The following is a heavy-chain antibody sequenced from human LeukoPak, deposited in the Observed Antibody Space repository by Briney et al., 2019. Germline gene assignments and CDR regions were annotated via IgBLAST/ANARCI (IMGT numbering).Heavy chain of an antibody. J-gene: IGHJ4*02. CDR3: ARGLTTITIFGVVIIRGMDYFDY. V-gene: IGHV4-4*02. CDR1: GGSISSSYW. Sequence: SETLSLTCAVSGGSISSSYWWSWIRQPPGKGLEWIGEIYHSGSTNYNPSLKSRVTISVDTSKNQFSLKLSSVTAADTAVYYCARGLTTITIFGVVIIRGMDYFDYWGQGTLVTVSS. CDR2: IYHSGST. D-gene: IGHD3-3*01.